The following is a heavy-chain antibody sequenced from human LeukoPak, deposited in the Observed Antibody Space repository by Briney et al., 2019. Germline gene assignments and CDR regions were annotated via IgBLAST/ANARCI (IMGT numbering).Heavy chain of an antibody. J-gene: IGHJ4*02. CDR2: ISSSSSYI. V-gene: IGHV3-21*04. CDR3: ARDLRHTYSNQGSFDY. D-gene: IGHD4-11*01. Sequence: PGRSLRLSCAASGFTFSSYAMHWVRQAPGKGLEWVSSISSSSSYIYYADSVKGRFTISRDNAKNSLYLQMNSLRAEDTAVYYCARDLRHTYSNQGSFDYWGQGTLVTVSS. CDR1: GFTFSSYA.